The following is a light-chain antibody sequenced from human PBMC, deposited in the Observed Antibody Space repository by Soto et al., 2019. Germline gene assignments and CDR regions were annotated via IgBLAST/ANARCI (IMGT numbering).Light chain of an antibody. Sequence: DIQMTQSPSSLSASLGDRVTITCRASQTISVYLNWYQQKPGKAPNLLIYTASSLQSGVPSRFGGSGSGTDFTLTISSLQPEDFATYYCQQSYSAPITFCQGTRLEIK. CDR1: QTISVY. V-gene: IGKV1-39*01. J-gene: IGKJ5*01. CDR3: QQSYSAPIT. CDR2: TAS.